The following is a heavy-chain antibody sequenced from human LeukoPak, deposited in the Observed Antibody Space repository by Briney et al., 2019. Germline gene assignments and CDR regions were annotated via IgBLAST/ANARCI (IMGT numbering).Heavy chain of an antibody. Sequence: PSETLSLTCAVYGGSFSGYYSSWIRQPPGKGLEWIGEINHSGSTNYNPSLKSRVTISVDTSKNQFSLKLSSVTAADTAVYYCARSRGYSSGWYGDYWGQGTLVTVSS. D-gene: IGHD6-19*01. CDR1: GGSFSGYY. V-gene: IGHV4-34*01. J-gene: IGHJ4*02. CDR3: ARSRGYSSGWYGDY. CDR2: INHSGST.